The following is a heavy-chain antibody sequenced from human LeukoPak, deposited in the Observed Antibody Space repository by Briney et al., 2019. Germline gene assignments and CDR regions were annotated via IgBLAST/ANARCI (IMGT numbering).Heavy chain of an antibody. J-gene: IGHJ4*02. CDR1: GYTFTSYG. V-gene: IGHV1-18*01. CDR2: ISAYNGNT. CDR3: ARELYGSGGTYYFDY. D-gene: IGHD3-10*01. Sequence: ASVKVSCKASGYTFTSYGISWVRQAPGQGLEWMGWISAYNGNTNYAQKLQGRVTMTTDTSTSTAYMELRSLRSDDTAVYYCARELYGSGGTYYFDYWGQGTLVTVSS.